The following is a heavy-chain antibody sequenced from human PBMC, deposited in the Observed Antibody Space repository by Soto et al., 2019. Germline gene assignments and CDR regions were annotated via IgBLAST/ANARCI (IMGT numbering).Heavy chain of an antibody. CDR3: ARHPGGY. J-gene: IGHJ4*02. CDR1: GFTFSSYS. Sequence: GGSLRLSCAASGFTFSSYSMNWVRQAPGKGLEWVSYISSSSSTIYYADSAKGRFTISRDNAKNSLYLQMNSLRAEDTAVYYCARHPGGYWGQGTLVTVSS. CDR2: ISSSSSTI. V-gene: IGHV3-48*01.